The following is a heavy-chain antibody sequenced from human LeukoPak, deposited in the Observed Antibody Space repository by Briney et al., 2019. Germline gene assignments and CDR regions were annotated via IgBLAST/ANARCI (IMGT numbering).Heavy chain of an antibody. Sequence: GGSLRLSCAVFGITLSNYGMSWVRQAPGKGLEWVAGLSGSGGGTNYADSVQGRLTISRDNPKNTLYLKMNSLRAEDTAVYFCAKRGVVIRVFLVGFHKEAYYFDSWGQGALVTVSS. D-gene: IGHD3-10*01. CDR1: GITLSNYG. J-gene: IGHJ4*02. CDR2: LSGSGGGT. V-gene: IGHV3-23*01. CDR3: AKRGVVIRVFLVGFHKEAYYFDS.